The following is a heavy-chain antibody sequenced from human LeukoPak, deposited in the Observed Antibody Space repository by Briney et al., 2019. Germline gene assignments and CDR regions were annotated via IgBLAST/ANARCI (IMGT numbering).Heavy chain of an antibody. CDR3: AELRGGYFDY. D-gene: IGHD5-12*01. J-gene: IGHJ4*02. CDR1: GFTFDDYA. Sequence: GRSLRLSCAASGFTFDDYAMHWVRQAPGKGLEWVSGISWNSGSIGYADSVKGRFTISRDNAKNSLYLQMNSLRAEDTALYYCAELRGGYFDYWGQGTLVTVSS. CDR2: ISWNSGSI. V-gene: IGHV3-9*01.